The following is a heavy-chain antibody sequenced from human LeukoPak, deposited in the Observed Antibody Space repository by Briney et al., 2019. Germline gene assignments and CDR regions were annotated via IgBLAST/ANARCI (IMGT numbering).Heavy chain of an antibody. D-gene: IGHD3-22*01. J-gene: IGHJ5*02. CDR1: GYTFTSYG. CDR3: ARSQAGYYDSSGLNP. V-gene: IGHV1-18*01. Sequence: ASVKVSCKASGYTFTSYGISWVRQAPGQGPEWMGWISAYNGNTNYAQKLQGRVTMTTDTSTSTAYMELRSLRSDDTAVYYCARSQAGYYDSSGLNPWGQGTLVTVSS. CDR2: ISAYNGNT.